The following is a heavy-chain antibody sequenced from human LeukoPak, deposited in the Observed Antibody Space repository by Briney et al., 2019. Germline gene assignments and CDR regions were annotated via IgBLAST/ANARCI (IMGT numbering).Heavy chain of an antibody. Sequence: PSETLSLTCAVSGGSISSGGYSWSWIRQPPGKGLEWIGYIYYSGSTYYNPSLKSRVTISVDTSKNQFSLKLSSVTAADTAVYYCARALLWFGEGFDPWGQGTLVTVSS. CDR2: IYYSGST. V-gene: IGHV4-30-4*07. D-gene: IGHD3-10*01. J-gene: IGHJ5*02. CDR1: GGSISSGGYS. CDR3: ARALLWFGEGFDP.